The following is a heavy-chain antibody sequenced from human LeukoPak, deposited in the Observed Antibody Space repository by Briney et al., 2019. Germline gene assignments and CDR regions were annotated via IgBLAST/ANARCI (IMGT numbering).Heavy chain of an antibody. CDR1: GGSISSYY. Sequence: PSETLSLTCTVSGGSISSYYWSWIRQPAGKGLEWIGRFYTSGSTNYNPSLQSRVTMSVDTSKNQFSLKLSSVTAADTAVYYCARDYSNFDCYYYYYVDVWGKGTTVTVSS. J-gene: IGHJ6*03. CDR3: ARDYSNFDCYYYYYVDV. V-gene: IGHV4-4*07. D-gene: IGHD4-11*01. CDR2: FYTSGST.